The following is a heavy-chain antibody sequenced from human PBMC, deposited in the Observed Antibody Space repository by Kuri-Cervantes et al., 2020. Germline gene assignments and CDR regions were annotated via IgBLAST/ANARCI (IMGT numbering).Heavy chain of an antibody. CDR1: GGTFSSYA. V-gene: IGHV1-69*06. J-gene: IGHJ4*02. CDR3: ARAEAVTMVQGVIGFSVDY. CDR2: IIPIFGTA. D-gene: IGHD3-10*01. Sequence: SVKVSCKASGGTFSSYAISWVRQAPGQGLEWMGGIIPIFGTANYAQKFQGRVTMTEDTSTDTAYMELSRLRSDDTAVYYCARAEAVTMVQGVIGFSVDYWGQGTLVTVSS.